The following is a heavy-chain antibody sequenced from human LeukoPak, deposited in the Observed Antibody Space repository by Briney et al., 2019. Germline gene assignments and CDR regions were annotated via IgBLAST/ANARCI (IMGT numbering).Heavy chain of an antibody. CDR2: IYYSGST. D-gene: IGHD6-6*01. CDR1: GGSISSYF. CDR3: ARASAYSISSGVNL. Sequence: PSETLSLTCTVSGGSISSYFWSWIRQPPGKGLEWIGYIYYSGSTNYNPSLKSRVTISVDTSKNQFSVKLSSVTAADTAVYYCARASAYSISSGVNLWGQGTLVTVSS. J-gene: IGHJ5*02. V-gene: IGHV4-59*01.